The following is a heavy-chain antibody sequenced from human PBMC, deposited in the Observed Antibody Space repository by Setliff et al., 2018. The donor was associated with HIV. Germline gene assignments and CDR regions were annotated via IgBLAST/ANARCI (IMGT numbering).Heavy chain of an antibody. CDR2: IRSKAYGGTT. J-gene: IGHJ4*02. CDR1: GFAFSSYS. Sequence: GGSLRLSCAASGFAFSSYSMKWVRQAPGKGLEWVGFIRSKAYGGTTEYAASVKGRFTISRDDSKSIAYLQMNSLKTEDTAVYYCTTENYWGQGTLVTVSS. V-gene: IGHV3-49*04. CDR3: TTENY.